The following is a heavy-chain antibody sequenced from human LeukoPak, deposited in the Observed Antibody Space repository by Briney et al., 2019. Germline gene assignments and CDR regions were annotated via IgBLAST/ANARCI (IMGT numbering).Heavy chain of an antibody. V-gene: IGHV4-30-4*08. CDR1: GASISNGDYY. CDR3: AREALLYYFDY. CDR2: IYHSGST. Sequence: PSETLSLTCTVSGASISNGDYYWTWIRQTPGEGLEWIGYIYHSGSTYYNPSLKSRLTISLDTSENQLSLSLNSVTAADTAVYYCAREALLYYFDYWGQGTPVTVSS. D-gene: IGHD2-15*01. J-gene: IGHJ4*02.